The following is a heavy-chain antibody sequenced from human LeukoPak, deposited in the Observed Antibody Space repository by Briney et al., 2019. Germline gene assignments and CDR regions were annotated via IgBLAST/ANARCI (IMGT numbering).Heavy chain of an antibody. CDR3: AREPYNWNGRRHAIDI. V-gene: IGHV4-59*01. D-gene: IGHD1-20*01. J-gene: IGHJ3*02. CDR1: GGSISRYY. CDR2: IYYSGST. Sequence: PSETLSLTCTVSGGSISRYYWSWVRQPPGKGLESIGNIYYSGSTNYNPSLKSRVTISLDTSRSQFSLKLTSVTAADTAVYYCAREPYNWNGRRHAIDIWGQGTMVTVSS.